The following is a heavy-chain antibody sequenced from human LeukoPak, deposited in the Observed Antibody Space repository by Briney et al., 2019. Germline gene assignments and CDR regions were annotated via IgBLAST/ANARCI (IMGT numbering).Heavy chain of an antibody. V-gene: IGHV3-7*05. CDR1: GFTFNNYW. CDR3: ARYGGYPLFDY. CDR2: INQNGSEK. Sequence: PGGSLRLSCVASGFTFNNYWMNWVRQAPGKGMEGVAKINQNGSEKFYVESVKGRFTISRDNAKNSLYLQMNSLRAEDTAVYYCARYGGYPLFDYWGQGTLVTVSS. J-gene: IGHJ4*02. D-gene: IGHD4-23*01.